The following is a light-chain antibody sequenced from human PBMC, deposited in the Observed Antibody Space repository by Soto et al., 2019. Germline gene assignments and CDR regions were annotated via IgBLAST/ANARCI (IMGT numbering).Light chain of an antibody. Sequence: QSVLTQPRSVSGSPGQSVTISCTGTSSDVGGYNYVSWYQQHPGKALKLMIYDVSKRPSGVPDRFSGSKSGNTASLTISGLQAEEEADYYCCSYAGSYTFYVFGTGTKVTVL. V-gene: IGLV2-11*01. CDR3: CSYAGSYTFYV. CDR2: DVS. J-gene: IGLJ1*01. CDR1: SSDVGGYNY.